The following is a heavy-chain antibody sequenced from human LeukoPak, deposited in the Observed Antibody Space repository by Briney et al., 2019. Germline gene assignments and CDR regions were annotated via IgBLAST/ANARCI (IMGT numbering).Heavy chain of an antibody. CDR2: LNQDGGEK. J-gene: IGHJ5*02. Sequence: PGGSLRLSCAVFGLTFKNSWMTWVRQAPGKGLEWVATLNQDGGEKYYVDSVKGRFTISRDNAKDSLYLQMNSLRAEDTAVYYCARGHWGLDPWGQGTLVIVSS. CDR3: ARGHWGLDP. D-gene: IGHD7-27*01. V-gene: IGHV3-7*03. CDR1: GLTFKNSW.